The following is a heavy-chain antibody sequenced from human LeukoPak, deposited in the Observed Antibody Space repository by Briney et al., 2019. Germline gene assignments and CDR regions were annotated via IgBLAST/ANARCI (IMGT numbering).Heavy chain of an antibody. CDR3: ARQEYCSGGSCYTWFGP. J-gene: IGHJ5*02. CDR2: IYPADSDI. Sequence: GESLKISCKGSGYSINNYWIGWVRQMPGKGLEWMGIIYPADSDIRNSPSFQGQVTISADKSISTAYLQWSSLKASDTAMYYCARQEYCSGGSCYTWFGPWGQGTLVTVSS. V-gene: IGHV5-51*01. D-gene: IGHD2-15*01. CDR1: GYSINNYW.